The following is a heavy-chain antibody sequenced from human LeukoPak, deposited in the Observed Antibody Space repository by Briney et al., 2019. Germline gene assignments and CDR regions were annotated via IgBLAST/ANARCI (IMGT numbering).Heavy chain of an antibody. CDR1: GFTFDEYG. CDR3: ARAGGSGSPDY. D-gene: IGHD3-10*01. Sequence: GGSLRLSCAASGFTFDEYGMNWVRQAPGKGLEWVSGMNWNGGSTGYADSVKGRFTTSRDNAKNSIYLQMNSLRAEDTALYYCARAGGSGSPDYWGQGTLVTVSS. J-gene: IGHJ4*02. CDR2: MNWNGGST. V-gene: IGHV3-20*04.